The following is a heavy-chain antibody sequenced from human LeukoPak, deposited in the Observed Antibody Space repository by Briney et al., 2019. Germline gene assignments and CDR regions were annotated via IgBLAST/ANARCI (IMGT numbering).Heavy chain of an antibody. CDR1: GFTVSSNY. CDR3: ARGNGDPNYYFDY. Sequence: GGSLRLSCAASGFTVSSNYMSWVRQAPGKGLHWVSIIYSGGSTYYADSVKGRFTISRDNSKNTLYLRMNSLRAEDTAVYYCARGNGDPNYYFDYWGQGTLVTVSS. CDR2: IYSGGST. J-gene: IGHJ4*02. V-gene: IGHV3-66*01. D-gene: IGHD4-17*01.